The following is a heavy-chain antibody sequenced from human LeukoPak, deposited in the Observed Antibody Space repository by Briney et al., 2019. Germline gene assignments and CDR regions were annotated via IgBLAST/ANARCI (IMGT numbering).Heavy chain of an antibody. CDR3: AKEGDDYGDYTDY. J-gene: IGHJ4*02. CDR1: GFTFDDYA. D-gene: IGHD4-17*01. CDR2: ISWNSGHV. V-gene: IGHV3-9*01. Sequence: GGSLRLSCAASGFTFDDYAMHWVRQAPGKGLEWVSGISWNSGHVGYADSVKGRFTISRDNSKNTLYLQMNSLRAEDTAVYYCAKEGDDYGDYTDYWGQGTLVTVSS.